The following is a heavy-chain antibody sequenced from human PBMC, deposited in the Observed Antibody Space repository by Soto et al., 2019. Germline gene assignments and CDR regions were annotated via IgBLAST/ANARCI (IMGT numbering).Heavy chain of an antibody. J-gene: IGHJ4*01. V-gene: IGHV4-39*01. CDR3: ARHNPASPVFGIVISLRY. D-gene: IGHD3-3*01. CDR1: GVTFSDHY. Sequence: GSLRLSCAAPGVTFSDHYMDWVRQAPGKELEWIGSIYYSGSTYYNPSLKSRLTISVDTSKNHFSLKLSSVTAADTAVYYCARHNPASPVFGIVISLRYWGHGTLVTVSS. CDR2: IYYSGST.